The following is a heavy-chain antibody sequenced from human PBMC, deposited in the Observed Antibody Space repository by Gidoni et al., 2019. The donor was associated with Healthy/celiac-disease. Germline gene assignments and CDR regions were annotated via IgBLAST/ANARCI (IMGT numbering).Heavy chain of an antibody. CDR3: ARRTSTVGLYYFDY. V-gene: IGHV5-51*03. J-gene: IGHJ4*02. CDR1: GYSFTSYW. Sequence: EVQLVQSGAELKKPGESLKISCTGTGYSFTSYWIGWVRQMPGKGLEWMGIIYPGDSDTRYSPSVQGQVTISADKSISTAYLQWSSLKASDTAMYYCARRTSTVGLYYFDYWGQGTLVTVSS. D-gene: IGHD4-17*01. CDR2: IYPGDSDT.